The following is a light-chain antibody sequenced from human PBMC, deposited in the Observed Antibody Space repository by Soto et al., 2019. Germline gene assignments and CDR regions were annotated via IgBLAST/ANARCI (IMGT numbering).Light chain of an antibody. J-gene: IGLJ3*02. V-gene: IGLV2-14*01. Sequence: QSVLTQPASVSGSPGQSITISCTGTTSDVGGYNYVSWFQQYPGKAPKLKIYEVSNRPSGVSNRFSGSKSGNTASLTISDLQAEDEADYYCTSYTSSSTWVFGGGTNLTVL. CDR3: TSYTSSSTWV. CDR1: TSDVGGYNY. CDR2: EVS.